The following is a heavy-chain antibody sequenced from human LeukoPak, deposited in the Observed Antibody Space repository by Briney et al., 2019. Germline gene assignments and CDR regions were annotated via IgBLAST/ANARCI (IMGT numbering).Heavy chain of an antibody. CDR3: ARGYEMATISGGDPFDY. Sequence: GASVKVSCKASGYTFTSYDINWVRQATGQGLEWMGWMNPNSGNTGYAQKFQGRVTITRNTSISTAYMELSSLRSEDTAVYYCARGYEMATISGGDPFDYWGQGTLVTVSS. CDR1: GYTFTSYD. D-gene: IGHD5-24*01. CDR2: MNPNSGNT. J-gene: IGHJ4*02. V-gene: IGHV1-8*01.